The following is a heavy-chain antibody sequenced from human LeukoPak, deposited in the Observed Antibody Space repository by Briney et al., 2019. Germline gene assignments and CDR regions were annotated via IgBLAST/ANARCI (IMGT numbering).Heavy chain of an antibody. CDR2: IYHSGST. CDR3: AREFYYYDSSGPWYFDL. Sequence: KPSGTLSLTCAVSGGSISSSNWWSWVRQPPGKGLEWIGEIYHSGSTNYNPSLKSRVTISVDKSKNQFSLKLSSVTAADTAVYYCAREFYYYDSSGPWYFDLWGRGTLVTVYS. D-gene: IGHD3-22*01. J-gene: IGHJ2*01. V-gene: IGHV4-4*02. CDR1: GGSISSSNW.